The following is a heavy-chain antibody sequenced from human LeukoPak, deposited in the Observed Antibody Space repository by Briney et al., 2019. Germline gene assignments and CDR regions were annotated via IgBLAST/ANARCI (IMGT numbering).Heavy chain of an antibody. CDR3: ARNRQAHLLRSFLEWPFDYYYYYGMDV. Sequence: PGGSLRLSCAASGFTFSDYYMSWIRQAPGKGLEWVSYISSSGSTINYADSVKGRFTISRDNAKNSLYLQMNSLRAEDTAVYYCARNRQAHLLRSFLEWPFDYYYYYGMDVWGQGTTVTVSS. D-gene: IGHD3-3*01. CDR1: GFTFSDYY. J-gene: IGHJ6*02. CDR2: ISSSGSTI. V-gene: IGHV3-11*01.